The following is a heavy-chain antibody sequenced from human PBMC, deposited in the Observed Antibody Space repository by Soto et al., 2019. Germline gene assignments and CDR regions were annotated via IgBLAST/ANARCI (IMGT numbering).Heavy chain of an antibody. V-gene: IGHV4-34*01. Sequence: QVHLQQWGAGLLKPSETLSLTCAVNGGSLSGYYWSWIRQPPGKGLEWIGEIKAGGSTNYSPSLKRRATISSDTSNNQFSLRLRSVTAADTAVYYCARGQEGIVATHWDQGTLVTVSS. D-gene: IGHD5-12*01. CDR1: GGSLSGYY. J-gene: IGHJ4*02. CDR3: ARGQEGIVATH. CDR2: IKAGGST.